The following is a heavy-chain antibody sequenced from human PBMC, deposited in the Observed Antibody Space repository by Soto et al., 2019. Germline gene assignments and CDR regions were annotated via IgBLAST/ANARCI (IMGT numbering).Heavy chain of an antibody. D-gene: IGHD2-21*01. V-gene: IGHV3-23*01. CDR3: SKDQGGDRSWPPDAFDI. J-gene: IGHJ3*02. Sequence: GGSLRLSCAASGFTFSSYAMSWVRQAPGKGLEWVSAISGSGGSTYYADSVKGRFTISRDNSKNTLYLQMNSLRAEDTAVYYCSKDQGGDRSWPPDAFDIWGQGTMVTVSS. CDR2: ISGSGGST. CDR1: GFTFSSYA.